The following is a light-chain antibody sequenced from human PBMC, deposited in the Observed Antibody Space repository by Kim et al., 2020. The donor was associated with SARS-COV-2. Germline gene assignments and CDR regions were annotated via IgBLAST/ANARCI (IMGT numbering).Light chain of an antibody. Sequence: FSPGKTATLSCKASQSFGGNLAWYQHKLGQAPRLLIYDASNRAFGVPDRFSGSGSGTDFSLTISSLEPEDFAIYYSQQRSNWPRYSFGQGTKLEIK. CDR3: QQRSNWPRYS. CDR1: QSFGGN. CDR2: DAS. J-gene: IGKJ2*03. V-gene: IGKV3-11*01.